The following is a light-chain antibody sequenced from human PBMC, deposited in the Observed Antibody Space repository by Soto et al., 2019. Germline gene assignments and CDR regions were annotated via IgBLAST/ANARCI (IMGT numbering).Light chain of an antibody. J-gene: IGKJ1*01. V-gene: IGKV3-15*01. CDR3: QQYNNWWT. CDR2: GAS. CDR1: QSISSN. Sequence: EIVMTQSPATLSVSPGERATLSCRASQSISSNFAWYQQKPGQTPRRLIYGASTRATGIPTRFSGSGSGTEFTLTISSLQSEDCAVYYCQQYNNWWTFGKGTKVEIK.